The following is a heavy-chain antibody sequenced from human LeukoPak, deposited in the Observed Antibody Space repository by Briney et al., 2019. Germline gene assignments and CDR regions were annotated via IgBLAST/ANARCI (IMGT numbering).Heavy chain of an antibody. J-gene: IGHJ3*02. CDR3: ARERHVLRYFDWLSNDAFDI. V-gene: IGHV1-2*02. CDR2: INPNSGAT. CDR1: GYTFTGYY. D-gene: IGHD3-9*01. Sequence: ASVKVSCKASGYTFTGYYMHWVGQAPGQGLEWMGRINPNSGATNYAQKFLGRVTMTRDTSISTAYMELSTLGSDDTAVYYCARERHVLRYFDWLSNDAFDIWGQGTMVTVSS.